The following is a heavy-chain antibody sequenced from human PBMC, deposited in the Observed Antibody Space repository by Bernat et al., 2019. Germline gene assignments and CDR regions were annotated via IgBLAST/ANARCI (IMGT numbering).Heavy chain of an antibody. Sequence: EVQLVESGGGLVQPGGSLRLSCAASGFTFSSYSMNWVRQAPGKGLEWVSYISSSSSTIYYADSVKGRFTISRDNAKNSLYLQMNSLRAEDTAVYYCARDSPPPLAYFDYWGQETLVTVSS. V-gene: IGHV3-48*01. CDR1: GFTFSSYS. D-gene: IGHD1-14*01. CDR2: ISSSSSTI. CDR3: ARDSPPPLAYFDY. J-gene: IGHJ4*02.